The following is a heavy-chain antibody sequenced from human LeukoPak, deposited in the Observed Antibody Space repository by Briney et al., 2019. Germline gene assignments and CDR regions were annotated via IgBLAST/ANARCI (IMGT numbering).Heavy chain of an antibody. D-gene: IGHD3-10*01. Sequence: GGSLRLSCAAYGFTFSRHAMSWVRQAPGKGLEWVAVISGSGGATYYADSVKGRFTISRDNSENTLYLQMNSLRADDTAIYYCARDYGHLGFLGRALDIWGQGTMVTVSS. CDR3: ARDYGHLGFLGRALDI. CDR2: ISGSGGAT. V-gene: IGHV3-23*01. CDR1: GFTFSRHA. J-gene: IGHJ3*02.